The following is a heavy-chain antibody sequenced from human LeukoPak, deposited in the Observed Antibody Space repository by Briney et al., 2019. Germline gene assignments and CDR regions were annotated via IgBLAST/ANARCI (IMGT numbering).Heavy chain of an antibody. J-gene: IGHJ5*02. CDR2: INHSGST. D-gene: IGHD5-12*01. Sequence: SETLSLTCAVYGGSFSGYYWRWIRQPPGKGLEWIGEINHSGSTNYNPSLKSRVTISVDTSKNQFSLKLSSVTAADTAVYYCARGVYSGYDYGWFDPWGQGTLVTVSS. CDR1: GGSFSGYY. V-gene: IGHV4-34*01. CDR3: ARGVYSGYDYGWFDP.